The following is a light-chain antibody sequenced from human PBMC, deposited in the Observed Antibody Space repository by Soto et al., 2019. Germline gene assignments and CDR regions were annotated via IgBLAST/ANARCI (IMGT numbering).Light chain of an antibody. CDR2: DVS. CDR1: SSDVGRYNY. Sequence: QSALTQPASVSGSPGQSITISCTGTSSDVGRYNYVSWYQQHPGKAPKLMIHDVSNRPSGVSDRFSGSKSGNTASLTISGPQVEDEANYYCTSYTSNTTLYPFGPGTKVPAL. CDR3: TSYTSNTTLYP. V-gene: IGLV2-14*01. J-gene: IGLJ1*01.